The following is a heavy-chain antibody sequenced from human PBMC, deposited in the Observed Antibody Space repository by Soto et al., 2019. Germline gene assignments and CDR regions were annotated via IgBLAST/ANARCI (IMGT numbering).Heavy chain of an antibody. V-gene: IGHV2-70*04. CDR3: ARDPTNEYFDY. J-gene: IGHJ4*02. CDR1: GFSLSTSGMR. Sequence: ESGPTLVNPTQTLTLTCTFSGFSLSTSGMRVSWIRQPPGKALEWLARIDWDNDKFYSTSLKTRLTISKDTSKNQVVLTMTNMDPVDTATYYCARDPTNEYFDYWGQGTMVTVSS. CDR2: IDWDNDK.